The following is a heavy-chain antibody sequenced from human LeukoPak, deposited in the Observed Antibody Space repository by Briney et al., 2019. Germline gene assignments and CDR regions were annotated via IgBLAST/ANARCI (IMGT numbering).Heavy chain of an antibody. D-gene: IGHD3-16*02. CDR1: GFTFSSYS. Sequence: GRSLSLSCAPSGFTFSSYSMNWVRQAPGKGLEWVSSISSISSYIYYADSVKGRFTISRDNAKNSLYLQMNSLRAEDTAVYYCARDSFHGNYFDYWGQGTLVTVSS. J-gene: IGHJ4*02. V-gene: IGHV3-21*01. CDR2: ISSISSYI. CDR3: ARDSFHGNYFDY.